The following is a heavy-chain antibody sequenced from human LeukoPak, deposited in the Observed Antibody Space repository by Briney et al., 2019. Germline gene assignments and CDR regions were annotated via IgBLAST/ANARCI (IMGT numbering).Heavy chain of an antibody. CDR2: ISSSSSYI. J-gene: IGHJ4*02. CDR3: ARGLTLYSSSSSFDY. V-gene: IGHV3-21*01. D-gene: IGHD6-6*01. CDR1: GFTFSSYS. Sequence: PGGSLRLSCAASGFTFSSYSMNWVRQAPGKGLEWVSSISSSSSYIYYADSVKGRFTISRDNAKNSLYLQMNSLRAEDTAVYYCARGLTLYSSSSSFDYWGQGTLVTVSS.